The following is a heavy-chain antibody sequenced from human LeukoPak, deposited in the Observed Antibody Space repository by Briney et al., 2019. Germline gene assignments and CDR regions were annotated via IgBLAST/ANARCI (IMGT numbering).Heavy chain of an antibody. J-gene: IGHJ4*02. V-gene: IGHV4-39*01. CDR3: ARHGYYYGSGSWYYFDY. CDR2: IYYTGNT. Sequence: SETLSLTCSVSGVSISSSHSYWGWIRQPPGKGLEWIWSIYYTGNTYYNASLKSRVTISIDTSKNQFSLKLTSVTAADTAVYYCARHGYYYGSGSWYYFDYWGQGTLVTVSS. CDR1: GVSISSSHSY. D-gene: IGHD3-10*01.